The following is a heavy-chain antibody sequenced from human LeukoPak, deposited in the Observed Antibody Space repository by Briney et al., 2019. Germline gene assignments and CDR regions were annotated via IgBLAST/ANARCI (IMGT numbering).Heavy chain of an antibody. D-gene: IGHD2-21*01. V-gene: IGHV4-38-2*01. Sequence: PSETLSLTCAVSGYSISNGYYWGWIRQPPGKGLEWIGSIDHSGNTFYNPSLKSRVTISVDTSNNQFSLKLTSVTAADTAIYYCARGPPRNASYWGQGTLVTVS. CDR3: ARGPPRNASY. J-gene: IGHJ4*02. CDR1: GYSISNGYY. CDR2: IDHSGNT.